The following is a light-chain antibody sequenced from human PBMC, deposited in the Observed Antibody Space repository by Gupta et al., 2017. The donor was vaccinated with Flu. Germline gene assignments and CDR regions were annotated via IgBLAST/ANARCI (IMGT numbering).Light chain of an antibody. V-gene: IGKV1-6*01. CDR3: RQEYNSPLT. CDR1: QGIRND. J-gene: IGKJ3*01. CDR2: AAS. Sequence: AIQMTQSPSSLSASVGDRVTITCRASQGIRNDLGWYQQKPGKAPKLLIYAASSVQSGVPSRFSGSGSGTDFTLTISSLQPEDFATYYCRQEYNSPLTFGHGTKVDIK.